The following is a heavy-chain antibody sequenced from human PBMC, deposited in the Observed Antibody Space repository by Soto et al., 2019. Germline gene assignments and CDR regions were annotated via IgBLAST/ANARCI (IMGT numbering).Heavy chain of an antibody. CDR2: IRPYNGNT. V-gene: IGHV1-18*01. J-gene: IGHJ5*02. Sequence: QVHLVQSGAEVKKPGASVKVSCKASGYTFPNYGITWVRQAPGQGLEWMGWIRPYNGNTNYAQKCQGRVTMTTDTATSTAYMELRSLRSDDTAVYYCARLEYYASGTKINWFDPWGQGTLVTVSS. CDR1: GYTFPNYG. D-gene: IGHD3-10*01. CDR3: ARLEYYASGTKINWFDP.